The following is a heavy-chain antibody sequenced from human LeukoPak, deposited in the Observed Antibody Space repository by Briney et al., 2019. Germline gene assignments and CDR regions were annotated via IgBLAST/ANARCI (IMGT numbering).Heavy chain of an antibody. CDR2: IYYSGST. Sequence: SETLSLTCTVSGGSISSSSYYWGWIRQPPGKGLEWIGSIYYSGSTYYNPSLKSRVTISVDTSKNQFSLKLSSVTAADTAVYYCASRGRTYGDYDSYYFDYWGQGTLVTVSS. V-gene: IGHV4-39*07. CDR1: GGSISSSSYY. J-gene: IGHJ4*02. D-gene: IGHD4-17*01. CDR3: ASRGRTYGDYDSYYFDY.